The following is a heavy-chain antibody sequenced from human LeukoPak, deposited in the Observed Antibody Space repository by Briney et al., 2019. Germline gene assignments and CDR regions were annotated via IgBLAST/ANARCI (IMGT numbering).Heavy chain of an antibody. J-gene: IGHJ6*02. CDR1: GGSISITTYY. V-gene: IGHV4-39*01. Sequence: SETLSLTCTVSGGSISITTYYWGWIRQPTGKGLEWIGTIYFSGSTYYNPSLKRRVTISVDTSKNQFSLTMSSVTAADTAVYYCANLGYYNYGMDVWGQGTTVTVSS. CDR2: IYFSGST. CDR3: ANLGYYNYGMDV.